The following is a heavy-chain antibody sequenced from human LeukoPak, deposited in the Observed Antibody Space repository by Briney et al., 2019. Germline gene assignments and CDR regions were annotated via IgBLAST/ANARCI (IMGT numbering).Heavy chain of an antibody. CDR2: ISSGSGTI. V-gene: IGHV3-48*01. J-gene: IGHJ2*01. CDR1: GSTFSSYN. D-gene: IGHD4-17*01. Sequence: QPGGSLRLSCAASGSTFSSYNINWVRQAPGKGLEWVSYISSGSGTIYYADSVKGRFTISSDNAKNSLFLQMNSLRAEDTAVYYCAALRGLQNWYFDLWGRGTLVTVSS. CDR3: AALRGLQNWYFDL.